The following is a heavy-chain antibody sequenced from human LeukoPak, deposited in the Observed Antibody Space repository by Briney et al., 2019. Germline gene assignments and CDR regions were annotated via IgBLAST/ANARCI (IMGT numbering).Heavy chain of an antibody. D-gene: IGHD6-13*01. CDR2: ISYDGSNK. Sequence: GGSLRLSCAASGFTFSSYAMHWVRQAPGKGLEWVAVISYDGSNKYYADSVKGRFTISRGNSKNTLYLQMNSLRAEDTAVYYCARDLYGYSRNQGAFDIWGQGTMVTVSS. CDR1: GFTFSSYA. CDR3: ARDLYGYSRNQGAFDI. J-gene: IGHJ3*02. V-gene: IGHV3-30*04.